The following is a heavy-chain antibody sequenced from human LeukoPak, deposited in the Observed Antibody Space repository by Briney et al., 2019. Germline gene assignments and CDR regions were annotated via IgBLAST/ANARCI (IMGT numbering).Heavy chain of an antibody. Sequence: GGSLRLSCAASGFTFSSYAMSWVRQAPGRGLEWVSGLSGSGVYTYYADSVKGRFTISRDNSKNTLLLQLNRLRAEDTAMYYCAKAGVQLWSPAGDYWGQGTLVTVSS. CDR1: GFTFSSYA. CDR2: LSGSGVYT. J-gene: IGHJ4*02. V-gene: IGHV3-23*01. CDR3: AKAGVQLWSPAGDY. D-gene: IGHD5-18*01.